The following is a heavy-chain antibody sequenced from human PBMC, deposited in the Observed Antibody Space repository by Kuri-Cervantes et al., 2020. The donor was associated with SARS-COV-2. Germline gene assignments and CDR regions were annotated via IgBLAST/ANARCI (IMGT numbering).Heavy chain of an antibody. Sequence: LSLTCAASGFTFDDYAMHWVRQAPGKGLEWVAVISYDGSNKYYADSVKGRFTISRDNSKNTLYLQMNSLRAEDTAEYYCARETQLAAHPYWYFDLWGRGTLVTVSS. CDR3: ARETQLAAHPYWYFDL. D-gene: IGHD6-13*01. J-gene: IGHJ2*01. V-gene: IGHV3-30-3*01. CDR1: GFTFDDYA. CDR2: ISYDGSNK.